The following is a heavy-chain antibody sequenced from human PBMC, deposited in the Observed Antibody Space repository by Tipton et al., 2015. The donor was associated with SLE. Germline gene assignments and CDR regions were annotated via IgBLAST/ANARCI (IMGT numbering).Heavy chain of an antibody. V-gene: IGHV3-23*01. CDR3: AKAGYSSSWTRDAFDI. J-gene: IGHJ3*02. D-gene: IGHD6-13*01. CDR1: GFTFSSYA. CDR2: ISGSGGST. Sequence: SLRLSCAASGFTFSSYAMSWVRQAPGKGLEWVSAISGSGGSTYYADSVKGRFTISRDNAKNTLYLQMNSLRAEDTAVYYCAKAGYSSSWTRDAFDIWGQGTMVTVSS.